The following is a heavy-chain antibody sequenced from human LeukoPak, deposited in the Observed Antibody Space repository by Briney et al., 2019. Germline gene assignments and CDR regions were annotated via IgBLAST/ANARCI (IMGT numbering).Heavy chain of an antibody. D-gene: IGHD4-17*01. CDR1: GFTFINYG. Sequence: GGSLRLSCAVSGFTFINYGMHCVRQAPGQGLEWVAVISYVATNKHSTDSVKGRFTISRDNSKNTLSLKMNSLKTDDTAVYYCASDGDYQYFDYWGQGTPVTVSS. V-gene: IGHV3-30*03. J-gene: IGHJ4*02. CDR2: ISYVATNK. CDR3: ASDGDYQYFDY.